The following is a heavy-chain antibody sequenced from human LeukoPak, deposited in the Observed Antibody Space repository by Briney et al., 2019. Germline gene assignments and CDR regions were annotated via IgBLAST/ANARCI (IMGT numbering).Heavy chain of an antibody. CDR3: VTKGLRGGGDN. Sequence: GGSLRLSCAASGFSFSSNWMHWVRQAPGKGLVWVSRVNSDGSGTSYADSVKGRFTISRDNAKNTLYLQMNSLRAEDTAVYYCVTKGLRGGGDNWGQGTLVTVSS. J-gene: IGHJ4*02. V-gene: IGHV3-74*01. D-gene: IGHD4-11*01. CDR2: VNSDGSGT. CDR1: GFSFSSNW.